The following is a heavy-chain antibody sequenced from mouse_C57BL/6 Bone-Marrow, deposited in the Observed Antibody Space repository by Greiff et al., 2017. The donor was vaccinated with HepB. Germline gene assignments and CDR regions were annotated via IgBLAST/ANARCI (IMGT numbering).Heavy chain of an antibody. V-gene: IGHV5-9-1*02. D-gene: IGHD4-1*01. J-gene: IGHJ2*01. CDR2: ISSGGDYI. CDR1: GFTFSSYA. CDR3: TRAPHWVYFDY. Sequence: EVKLVESGEGLVKPGGSLKLSCAASGFTFSSYAMSWVRQTPEKRLEWVAYISSGGDYIYYADTVKGRFTISRDNARNTLYLQMSSLKSEDTAMYYCTRAPHWVYFDYWGQGTTLTVSS.